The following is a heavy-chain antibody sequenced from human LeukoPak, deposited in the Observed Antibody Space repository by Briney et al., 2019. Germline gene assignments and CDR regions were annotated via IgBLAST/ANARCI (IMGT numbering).Heavy chain of an antibody. CDR3: ARVLWSGDYPRFDY. Sequence: ASVKVSCKASGYTFTSYGISWVRQAPGQGLEWMGWIGAYNGNTNYAQKLQGRVTMTTDTSTSTAYMELRSLRSDDTAVYYCARVLWSGDYPRFDYWGRGTLVTVSS. V-gene: IGHV1-18*01. CDR2: IGAYNGNT. D-gene: IGHD4-17*01. CDR1: GYTFTSYG. J-gene: IGHJ4*02.